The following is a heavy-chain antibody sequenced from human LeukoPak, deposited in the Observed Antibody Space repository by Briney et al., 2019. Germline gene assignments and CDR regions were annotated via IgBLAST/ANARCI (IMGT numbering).Heavy chain of an antibody. CDR1: GFTFCSYW. CDR2: IKSDGSEK. J-gene: IGHJ3*02. D-gene: IGHD3-22*01. V-gene: IGHV3-7*01. CDR3: ARDRGTYYGDSRDAFDI. Sequence: GGSLRLSCAASGFTFCSYWMSWVRQAPGEGLEWVANIKSDGSEKYYVDSVEGRFTISRDNAKNSLYLQMHSLRAEDTAVYYCARDRGTYYGDSRDAFDIWGQGTMLTVSS.